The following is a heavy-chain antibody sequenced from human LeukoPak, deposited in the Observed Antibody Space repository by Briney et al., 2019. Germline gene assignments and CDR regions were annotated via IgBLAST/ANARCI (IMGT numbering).Heavy chain of an antibody. CDR1: GDSIIGYY. D-gene: IGHD3-10*01. CDR3: TKSDGYGLIRI. Sequence: SETLSLTCSVSGDSIIGYYWGWIRQPPGKGLEWIGNIYYTGNTYYNSSLKSRVTISLDTSKNQFSLKVISMTTADTAAYYCTKSDGYGLIRICGRGTMVTVSS. CDR2: IYYTGNT. J-gene: IGHJ3*02. V-gene: IGHV4-39*07.